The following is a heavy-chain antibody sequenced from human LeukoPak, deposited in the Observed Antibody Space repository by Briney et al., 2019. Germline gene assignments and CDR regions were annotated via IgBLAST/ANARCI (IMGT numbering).Heavy chain of an antibody. J-gene: IGHJ4*02. CDR1: GFTFSDHY. CDR3: ARVTLYGESALDY. CDR2: ISGSSHYT. V-gene: IGHV3-11*06. Sequence: GGSLRLSCAASGFTFSDHYMSWIRQAPGKGLEWVSYISGSSHYTNTADSVKGRFTISRDNAKNSLYLQMNSLRTEDTAVYYCARVTLYGESALDYWGQGTLVTVSS. D-gene: IGHD4-17*01.